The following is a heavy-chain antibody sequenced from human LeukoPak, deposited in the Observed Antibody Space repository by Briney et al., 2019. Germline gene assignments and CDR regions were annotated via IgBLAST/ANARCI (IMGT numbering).Heavy chain of an antibody. CDR1: GGTFNSYA. D-gene: IGHD4-17*01. Sequence: SVKVSCKASGGTFNSYAISWVRQAPGQGLEWMGGIIPIFGTANYAQKFQGRVTITTDESTSTDYMELSSLRSEDTAVYYCARGKWGPDYGDYWSDFRPLYFDYWGQGTLVTVSS. J-gene: IGHJ4*02. V-gene: IGHV1-69*05. CDR2: IIPIFGTA. CDR3: ARGKWGPDYGDYWSDFRPLYFDY.